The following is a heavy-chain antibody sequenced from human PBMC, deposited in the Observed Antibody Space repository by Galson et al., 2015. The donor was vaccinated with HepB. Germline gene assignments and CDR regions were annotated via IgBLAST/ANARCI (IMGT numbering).Heavy chain of an antibody. CDR3: ARDETVSGINYFHH. V-gene: IGHV4-39*02. Sequence: LSLTCSVSGDSISSGRRHWSWLRQPPGMRPEWIGGIGSIYYRGTTYYNPSFKSRVTVSADWSKNQFSLTLRSVTAADRAVYYCARDETVSGINYFHHWGRGTLVTVSP. D-gene: IGHD3-16*01. J-gene: IGHJ1*01. CDR2: IYYRGTT. CDR1: GDSISSGRRH.